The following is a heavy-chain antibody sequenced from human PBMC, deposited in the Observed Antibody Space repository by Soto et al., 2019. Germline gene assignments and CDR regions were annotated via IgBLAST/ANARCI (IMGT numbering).Heavy chain of an antibody. D-gene: IGHD2-15*01. J-gene: IGHJ6*03. CDR2: IKQDGSEK. V-gene: IGHV3-7*05. CDR1: GFTFSSYW. Sequence: GGSLRLSCAASGFTFSSYWMSWVRQAPGKGLEWAANIKQDGSEKYYVDSVKGRFTISRDNAKNSLYLQMNSLRAEDTAVYYCARGARRVVVAAIYYYYYMDVWGKGTTVTVSS. CDR3: ARGARRVVVAAIYYYYYMDV.